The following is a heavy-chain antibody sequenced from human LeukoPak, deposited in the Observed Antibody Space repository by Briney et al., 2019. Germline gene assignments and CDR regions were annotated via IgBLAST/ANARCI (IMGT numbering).Heavy chain of an antibody. Sequence: GGSLRLSCAASGFTFSNNRMNWVGQAQGKGREGVASIRSDGSDKKYADSVKGQFTISRDNSKSTLNLQMNSLRPEDTAVYYCAKSQVTGWYDFDYWGQGTLVIVSS. D-gene: IGHD6-19*01. CDR1: GFTFSNNR. CDR2: IRSDGSDK. CDR3: AKSQVTGWYDFDY. V-gene: IGHV3-30*02. J-gene: IGHJ4*02.